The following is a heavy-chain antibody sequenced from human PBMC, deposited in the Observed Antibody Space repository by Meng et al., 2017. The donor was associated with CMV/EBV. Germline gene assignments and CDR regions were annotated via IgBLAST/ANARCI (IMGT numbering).Heavy chain of an antibody. Sequence: GSFSGYYWSWIRQPPGKGLEWIGEINHSGSTNCNPSLKSRVTISVDTSKNQFSLKLSSVTAADTAVYYCARSPPGYCSSTSCYRLDYWGQGTLVTVSS. D-gene: IGHD2-2*02. CDR3: ARSPPGYCSSTSCYRLDY. J-gene: IGHJ4*02. V-gene: IGHV4-34*01. CDR2: INHSGST. CDR1: GSFSGYY.